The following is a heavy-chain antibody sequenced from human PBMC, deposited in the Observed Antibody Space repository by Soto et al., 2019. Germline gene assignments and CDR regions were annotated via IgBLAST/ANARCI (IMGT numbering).Heavy chain of an antibody. V-gene: IGHV3-48*01. D-gene: IGHD6-25*01. CDR2: ISSSSSTI. CDR3: ASRITADLDY. J-gene: IGHJ4*02. CDR1: GFTFSNAW. Sequence: GGSLRLSCAASGFTFSNAWINWVRQAPGKGLEWVSYISSSSSTIYYADSVKGRFTISRDNAKNSLYLQMNSLRAEDTAVYYCASRITADLDYWGQGTLVTVSS.